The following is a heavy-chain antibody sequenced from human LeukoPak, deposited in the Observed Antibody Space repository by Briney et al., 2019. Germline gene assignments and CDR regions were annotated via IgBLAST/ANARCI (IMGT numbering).Heavy chain of an antibody. D-gene: IGHD2-15*01. CDR3: ARDTGYCSGGSCPRYYYYYYGMDV. Sequence: GASVKVSCKASGYTFTSYYMHWVRQAPGQGLEWMGRINPSGGSTNYAQKFQGRVTMTRDTSTSTGYMELSSLRSEDTAVYYCARDTGYCSGGSCPRYYYYYYGMDVWGQGTMVTVSS. CDR2: INPSGGST. CDR1: GYTFTSYY. V-gene: IGHV1-46*01. J-gene: IGHJ6*02.